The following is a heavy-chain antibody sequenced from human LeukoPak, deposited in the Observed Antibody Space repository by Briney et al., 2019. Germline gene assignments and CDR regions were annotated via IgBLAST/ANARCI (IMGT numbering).Heavy chain of an antibody. J-gene: IGHJ4*02. CDR1: GFTFSSYA. CDR3: AKDQSGWLTPAYYFDY. Sequence: QSGGSLRLSCAASGFTFSSYAMSWVRQAPGKGLEWVSAISGSGGSTYYADSVKGRFTISRDNSKNTLYLQMNSLRAEDTAVYYCAKDQSGWLTPAYYFDYWGQGTLVTVSS. CDR2: ISGSGGST. D-gene: IGHD6-19*01. V-gene: IGHV3-23*01.